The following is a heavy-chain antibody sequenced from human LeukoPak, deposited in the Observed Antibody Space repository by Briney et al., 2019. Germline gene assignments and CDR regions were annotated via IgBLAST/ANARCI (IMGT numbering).Heavy chain of an antibody. CDR3: ARDRHGMAV. CDR1: GFTLSSYD. CDR2: IGVAGDT. V-gene: IGHV3-13*01. Sequence: GGSLRLSCAASGFTLSSYDMHWVRQVTGKDLEWVSAIGVAGDTYYPGSVKGRFIITRENAKNSLYLQMNSLRVEDTAVYYCARDRHGMAVWGQGTTVVVSS. J-gene: IGHJ6*02.